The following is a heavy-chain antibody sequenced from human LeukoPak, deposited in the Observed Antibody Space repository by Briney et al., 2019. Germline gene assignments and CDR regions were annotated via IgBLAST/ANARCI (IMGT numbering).Heavy chain of an antibody. J-gene: IGHJ4*02. CDR3: ARDRGIQHLMPFDD. CDR2: IKQDVSEK. V-gene: IGHV3-7*01. Sequence: GGSLPPTCAATGFTFSSYLWSWVRQAPGKGLEWVANIKQDVSEKYYADSVKGRFTISRDNAKNSLYLQMNSLRAEDTAVYYCARDRGIQHLMPFDDWGQGTLVTVSS. CDR1: GFTFSSYL. D-gene: IGHD5-18*01.